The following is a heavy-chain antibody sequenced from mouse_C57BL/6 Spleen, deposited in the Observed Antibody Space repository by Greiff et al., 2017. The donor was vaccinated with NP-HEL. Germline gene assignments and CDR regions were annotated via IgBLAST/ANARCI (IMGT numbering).Heavy chain of an antibody. CDR2: ISNLAYSI. V-gene: IGHV5-15*01. CDR3: ARRRSLDY. CDR1: GFTFSDYG. J-gene: IGHJ2*01. Sequence: VQLKESGGGLVQPGGSLKLSCAASGFTFSDYGMAWVRQAPRKGPEWVAFISNLAYSIYYADTVTGRFTISRENAKNTLYREMSSLRSEDTAMYYCARRRSLDYWGQGTTLTVSS.